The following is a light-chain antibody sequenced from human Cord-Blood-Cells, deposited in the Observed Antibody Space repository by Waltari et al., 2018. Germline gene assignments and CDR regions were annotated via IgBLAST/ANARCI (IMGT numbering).Light chain of an antibody. CDR2: DVS. CDR3: SSYTSSSTWV. V-gene: IGLV2-14*01. J-gene: IGLJ3*02. CDR1: SSDVRGYNY. Sequence: QSALTQPASVSGSPGQSITISCTGTSSDVRGYNYFPWYQQHPGKAPKLMIYDVSKRPSGVSNRFSGSKSGNTASLTISGLQAEDEADYYCSSYTSSSTWVFGGGTKLTVL.